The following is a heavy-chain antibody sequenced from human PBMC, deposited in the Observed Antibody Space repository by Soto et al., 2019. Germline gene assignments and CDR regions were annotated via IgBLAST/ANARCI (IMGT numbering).Heavy chain of an antibody. CDR2: INPDNGNT. D-gene: IGHD3-9*01. CDR1: GFSFSDNL. V-gene: IGHV1-3*01. Sequence: QVQLVQSGAEVRKPGASVNISCRASGFSFSDNLINWVRQAPGQSLEWMGWINPDNGNTRYSQTFQGRVTISRHSPPTIASGEVGTLHLKATPVYSGPRTIWPFAPGPIEVLKVWGKG. CDR3: PRTIWPFAPGPIEVLKV. J-gene: IGHJ6*03.